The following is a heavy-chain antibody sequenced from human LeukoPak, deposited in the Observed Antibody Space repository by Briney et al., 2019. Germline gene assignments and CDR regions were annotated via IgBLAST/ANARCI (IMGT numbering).Heavy chain of an antibody. Sequence: SETLSFTCTVSGGSISSYYWSWIRQPPGKGLEWIGYIYYSGSTNYNPSLKSRVTISVDTSKNQFSLKLSSVTAADTAVYYCALNSSPWAGMDVWGQGTTVTVSS. CDR2: IYYSGST. J-gene: IGHJ6*02. CDR1: GGSISSYY. CDR3: ALNSSPWAGMDV. V-gene: IGHV4-59*08. D-gene: IGHD4-23*01.